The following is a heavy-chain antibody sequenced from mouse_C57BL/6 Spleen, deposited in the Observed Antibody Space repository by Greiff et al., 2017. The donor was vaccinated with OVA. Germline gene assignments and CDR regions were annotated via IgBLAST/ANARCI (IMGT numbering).Heavy chain of an antibody. D-gene: IGHD2-1*01. CDR1: GYTFTSYW. CDR3: ARPYGNSYYFDY. J-gene: IGHJ2*01. V-gene: IGHV1-55*01. Sequence: QVQLQQSGAELVKPGASVKMSCKASGYTFTSYWITWVKQRPGQGLEWIGDIYPGSGSTNYNEKFKSKATLTVDTSSSTAYMQLSSLTSEDSAVYYCARPYGNSYYFDYWGQGTTLTVSS. CDR2: IYPGSGST.